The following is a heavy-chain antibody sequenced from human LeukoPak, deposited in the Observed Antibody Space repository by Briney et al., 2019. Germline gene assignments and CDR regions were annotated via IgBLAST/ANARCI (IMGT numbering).Heavy chain of an antibody. CDR1: GYTFTGYY. CDR3: AREGQLTYTSYSDY. V-gene: IGHV1-2*06. CDR2: INPNSGGT. J-gene: IGHJ4*02. D-gene: IGHD3-16*01. Sequence: ASVKVSCKASGYTFTGYYMHWVRQAPGQGLEWMGRINPNSGGTNYAQKFQGRVTMTRDTSISTAYMELSRLRSDDTAVYYCAREGQLTYTSYSDYWGQGTLVTVSS.